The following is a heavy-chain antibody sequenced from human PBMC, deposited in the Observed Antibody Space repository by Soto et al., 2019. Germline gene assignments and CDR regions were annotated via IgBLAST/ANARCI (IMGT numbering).Heavy chain of an antibody. V-gene: IGHV4-31*03. CDR3: ARDLAMATSHYYGMDV. D-gene: IGHD5-12*01. J-gene: IGHJ6*02. Sequence: QVQLQESGPGLVKASQTLSLTCTVSGASISSGGYYWTWIRQSPGKGLEWIGYIYHSGSTDYNPSLKSRPSMSMSTAKNQCSLKLTSVTAADTAVYYCARDLAMATSHYYGMDVWGQGTTVTVSS. CDR1: GASISSGGYY. CDR2: IYHSGST.